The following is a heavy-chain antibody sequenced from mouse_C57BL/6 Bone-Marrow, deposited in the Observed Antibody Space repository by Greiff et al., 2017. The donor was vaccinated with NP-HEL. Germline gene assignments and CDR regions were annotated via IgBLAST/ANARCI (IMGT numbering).Heavy chain of an antibody. V-gene: IGHV1-64*01. CDR2: IHPNSGST. CDR1: GYTFTSYW. D-gene: IGHD2-2*01. Sequence: QVQLQQPGAELVKPGASVKLSCKASGYTFTSYWMHWVKQRPGQGLEWIGMIHPNSGSTNYNEKFKSKATLTVEKSSSTASMQLSSLTSEDSAVYYCARGLLWLRRRDYYAMDYWGQGTSVTVSS. CDR3: ARGLLWLRRRDYYAMDY. J-gene: IGHJ4*01.